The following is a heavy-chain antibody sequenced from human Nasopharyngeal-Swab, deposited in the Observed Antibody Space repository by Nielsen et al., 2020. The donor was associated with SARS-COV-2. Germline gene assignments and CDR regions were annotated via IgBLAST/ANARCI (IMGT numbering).Heavy chain of an antibody. J-gene: IGHJ4*02. Sequence: WIRQPPGKGLEWVSSISSSSSYIYYADSVKGRFTISRDKAKNSLYLQMNSLRAEDTAVYYCARVPSTAVADNWGQGTLVTVSS. CDR3: ARVPSTAVADN. D-gene: IGHD6-19*01. V-gene: IGHV3-21*01. CDR2: ISSSSSYI.